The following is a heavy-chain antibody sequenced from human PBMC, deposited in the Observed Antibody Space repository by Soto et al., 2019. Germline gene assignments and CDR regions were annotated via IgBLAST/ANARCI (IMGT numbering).Heavy chain of an antibody. CDR2: INHSGST. CDR1: GGPFSGYY. CDR3: ARGGRLFSSRPQGWFDP. J-gene: IGHJ5*02. Sequence: PSETLSLTCAVYGGPFSGYYWSWIRQPPGKGLEWIGEINHSGSTNYNPSLKSRVTISVDTSKNQFSLKLSSVTAADTAVYYCARGGRLFSSRPQGWFDPWGQGTLVTVSS. D-gene: IGHD2-2*01. V-gene: IGHV4-34*01.